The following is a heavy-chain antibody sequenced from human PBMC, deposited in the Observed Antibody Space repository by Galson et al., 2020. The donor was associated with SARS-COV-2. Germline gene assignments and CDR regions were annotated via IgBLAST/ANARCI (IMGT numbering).Heavy chain of an antibody. CDR1: GYTFTSYY. CDR3: ARDLTGTTSAYYYYGMDV. V-gene: IGHV1-46*01. D-gene: IGHD1-20*01. J-gene: IGHJ6*02. CDR2: INPSGGST. Sequence: ASPKVPCKASGYTFTSYYMHWVRQAPGQGLEWMGIINPSGGSTSYAQKFQGRVTMTRDTSTSTVYMELSSLRSEDTAVYYCARDLTGTTSAYYYYGMDVWGQGTTVTVSS.